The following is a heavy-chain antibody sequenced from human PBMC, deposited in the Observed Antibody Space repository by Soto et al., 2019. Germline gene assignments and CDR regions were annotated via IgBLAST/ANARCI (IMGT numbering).Heavy chain of an antibody. CDR3: ARDKNPNYCDSSGYYSD. Sequence: ASVKVSCKASGYTFTSYAMHWVREAPGQRLEWMGWINAGNGNTKYSQKFQGRVTITRDTSASTAYMELSSLRSEDTAVYYCARDKNPNYCDSSGYYSDWGQGTLVTVSS. D-gene: IGHD3-22*01. CDR1: GYTFTSYA. J-gene: IGHJ4*02. CDR2: INAGNGNT. V-gene: IGHV1-3*01.